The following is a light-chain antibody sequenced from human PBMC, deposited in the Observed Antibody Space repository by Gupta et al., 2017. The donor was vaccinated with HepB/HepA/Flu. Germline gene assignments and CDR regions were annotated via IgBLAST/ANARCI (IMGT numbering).Light chain of an antibody. J-gene: IGKJ3*01. CDR2: AAS. V-gene: IGKV1-39*01. CDR3: QQSDSTPFT. Sequence: DIQMTQSPSSLSASIGDRVTITCRASQSISSYLNWYQQKPGKAPNLLIYAASTLQSGVPSRFSGSGSGTDFTLTISSLQPEDFATYYCQQSDSTPFTFGHGTKVDVK. CDR1: QSISSY.